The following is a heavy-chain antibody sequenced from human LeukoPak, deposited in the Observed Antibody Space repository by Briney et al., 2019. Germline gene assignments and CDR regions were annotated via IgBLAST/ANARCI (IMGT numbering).Heavy chain of an antibody. CDR1: GFTVSSNY. J-gene: IGHJ4*02. CDR3: ARDRGSGSYFDY. D-gene: IGHD3-10*01. V-gene: IGHV3-53*01. CDR2: IYSGGST. Sequence: GGSLRLSCAASGFTVSSNYMSWVRQAPGKGLKWVSVIYSGGSTCYADSVKGRFTISRDNSKNTLYLQMNSLRAEDTAVYYCARDRGSGSYFDYWGQGTLVTVSS.